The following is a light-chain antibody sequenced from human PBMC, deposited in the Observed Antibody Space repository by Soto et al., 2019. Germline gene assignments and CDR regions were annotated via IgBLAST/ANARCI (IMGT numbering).Light chain of an antibody. V-gene: IGKV3-11*01. CDR1: QSVSSY. CDR3: QQRSNWPIFT. CDR2: DAS. Sequence: EIVFTQSPATLSFSPGERATLSCRASQSVSSYLAWYQQKPGQAPRLLIYDASNRATGIPARFSGSGSGTDFTLTISSLEPEDFAVYYCQQRSNWPIFTFGPGTKVDIK. J-gene: IGKJ3*01.